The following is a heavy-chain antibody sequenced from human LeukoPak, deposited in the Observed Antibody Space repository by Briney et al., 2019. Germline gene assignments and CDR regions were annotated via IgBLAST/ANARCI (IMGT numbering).Heavy chain of an antibody. V-gene: IGHV3-30*18. CDR2: ISYDGSNK. Sequence: GGSLRLSCAASGFTFSSYGMHWVRQAPGKGLEWVAVISYDGSNKYYADSVKGRFTISRDNSKNTLYLQMNSLRAEDTAVYYCAKDHWQLVRYYFDYWGQGTLVTVSS. D-gene: IGHD6-6*01. CDR1: GFTFSSYG. CDR3: AKDHWQLVRYYFDY. J-gene: IGHJ4*02.